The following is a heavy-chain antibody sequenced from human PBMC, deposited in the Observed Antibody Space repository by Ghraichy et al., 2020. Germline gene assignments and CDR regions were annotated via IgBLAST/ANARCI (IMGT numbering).Heavy chain of an antibody. CDR2: INSKTDGGTT. CDR3: ATEPEYYGSGSYAIYWFDP. D-gene: IGHD3-10*01. Sequence: GGSLRLSCAASEFSLSNAWMSWVRQGPGKGLEWVDRINSKTDGGTTDYAAPVKGRITISRDDSKNTLYLQMNSLKTEDTAVYYCATEPEYYGSGSYAIYWFDPWGQGTLVTVSS. CDR1: EFSLSNAW. V-gene: IGHV3-15*01. J-gene: IGHJ5*02.